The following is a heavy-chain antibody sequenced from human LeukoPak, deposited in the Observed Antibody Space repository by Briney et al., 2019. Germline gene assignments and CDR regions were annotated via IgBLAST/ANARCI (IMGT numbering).Heavy chain of an antibody. Sequence: ASVKVSCKASGYTFTSYGISWVRQAPGQGLEWMGWISAYNGNTNYAQKLQGRVTMTTDTSTSTAYMELRSLRSDDTAVYYCARDPAVPASQGKRFDCWGQGTLVTVSS. J-gene: IGHJ4*02. CDR2: ISAYNGNT. V-gene: IGHV1-18*01. CDR1: GYTFTSYG. D-gene: IGHD2-2*01. CDR3: ARDPAVPASQGKRFDC.